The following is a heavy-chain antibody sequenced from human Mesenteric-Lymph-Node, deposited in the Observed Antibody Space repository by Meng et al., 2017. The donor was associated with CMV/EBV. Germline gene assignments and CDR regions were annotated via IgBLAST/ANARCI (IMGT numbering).Heavy chain of an antibody. CDR2: ITWNGGRV. CDR3: AKTRTIFGVVQRSYFDS. CDR1: GFAFGDYA. D-gene: IGHD3-3*01. J-gene: IGHJ4*02. Sequence: SLKISCAASGFAFGDYAMNWIRQAPGKGLEWVSGITWNGGRVNYADSVKGRFTVSRDNVRNSLDLEMNSLRTEDTARYFCAKTRTIFGVVQRSYFDSWGQGTLVTVSS. V-gene: IGHV3-9*01.